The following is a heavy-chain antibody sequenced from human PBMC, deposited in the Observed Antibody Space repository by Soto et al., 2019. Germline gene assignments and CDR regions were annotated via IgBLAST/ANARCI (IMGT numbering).Heavy chain of an antibody. V-gene: IGHV3-48*02. CDR3: ARDNGMAGSFDP. Sequence: EVQLVESGGGLVQPGGSLRLSCAGSGFTFSSYSMNWVRQAPGKGLEWVSYISFSSSTIFYADSVRGRFTISRDNAKNSLYLQMNTLRDEDTAVYYCARDNGMAGSFDPWGQGTLVTVSS. J-gene: IGHJ5*02. D-gene: IGHD2-8*01. CDR2: ISFSSSTI. CDR1: GFTFSSYS.